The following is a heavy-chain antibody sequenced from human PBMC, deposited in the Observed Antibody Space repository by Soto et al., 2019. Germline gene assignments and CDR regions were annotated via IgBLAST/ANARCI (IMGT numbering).Heavy chain of an antibody. D-gene: IGHD3-22*01. CDR3: ARVTYYYDSSGYYSKSYYFDY. Sequence: SETLSLTCTVSGGSISSYYWSWIRQPPGKGLEWIGYIYYSGSTNYNPSLKSRVTISVDTSKNQFSLKLSSVTAADTAVYYCARVTYYYDSSGYYSKSYYFDYWGQGTLVTVSS. J-gene: IGHJ4*02. CDR1: GGSISSYY. CDR2: IYYSGST. V-gene: IGHV4-59*01.